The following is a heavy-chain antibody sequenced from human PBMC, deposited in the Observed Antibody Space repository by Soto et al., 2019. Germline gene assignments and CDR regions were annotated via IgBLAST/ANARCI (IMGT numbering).Heavy chain of an antibody. D-gene: IGHD1-26*01. J-gene: IGHJ6*02. CDR2: IYYSGST. CDR1: GGSISSYY. CDR3: ARDPGSYYHYYGMDV. V-gene: IGHV4-59*01. Sequence: PSETLSLTCTVSGGSISSYYWSWIRQPPGKGLEWIGYIYYSGSTNYNPSLKSRVTISVDTSKNQFSLKLSSVTAADTAVYYCARDPGSYYHYYGMDVWGQGTTVTVSS.